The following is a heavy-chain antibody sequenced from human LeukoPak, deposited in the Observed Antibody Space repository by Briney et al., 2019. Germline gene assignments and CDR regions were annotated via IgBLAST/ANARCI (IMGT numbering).Heavy chain of an antibody. V-gene: IGHV3-23*01. CDR3: ARSGGSSFYYYYYGMDV. Sequence: PGGSLRLSCAASGFTFSSYAMSWVRRAPGKGLEWVSAISGSGGSTYYADSVKGRFTISRDNSKNTLYLQMNSLRAEDTAVYYCARSGGSSFYYYYYGMDVWGQGTTATVSS. D-gene: IGHD2-15*01. CDR2: ISGSGGST. J-gene: IGHJ6*02. CDR1: GFTFSSYA.